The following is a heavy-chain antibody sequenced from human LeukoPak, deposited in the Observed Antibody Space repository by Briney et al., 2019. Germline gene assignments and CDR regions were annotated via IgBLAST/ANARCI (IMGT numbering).Heavy chain of an antibody. CDR2: ISSDGSST. J-gene: IGHJ4*02. D-gene: IGHD4-17*01. Sequence: PGGSLRLSCAASGFTFSNYWMHWVRQAPGKGLVWVSRISSDGSSTSYADSVKGRFTISRDNAKNTLYLQMNSLRAEDTAVYYCARTACSDYSLGFWGQGTLVTVSS. CDR1: GFTFSNYW. V-gene: IGHV3-74*01. CDR3: ARTACSDYSLGF.